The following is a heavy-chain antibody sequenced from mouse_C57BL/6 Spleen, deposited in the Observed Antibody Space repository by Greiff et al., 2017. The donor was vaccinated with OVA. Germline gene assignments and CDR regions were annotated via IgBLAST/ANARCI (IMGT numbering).Heavy chain of an antibody. J-gene: IGHJ2*01. CDR1: GFTFSSYA. CDR3: AREENGDYFY. D-gene: IGHD2-13*01. CDR2: ISDGCSYT. V-gene: IGHV5-4*01. Sequence: EVKLVESGGGLVKPGGSLKLSCAASGFTFSSYAMSWVRQTPEKRLEWVATISDGCSYTYYPDNVKGRFTISRDNTKNNLYLQKSHLKSEDTAMYYCAREENGDYFYWGQGTTLTVSS.